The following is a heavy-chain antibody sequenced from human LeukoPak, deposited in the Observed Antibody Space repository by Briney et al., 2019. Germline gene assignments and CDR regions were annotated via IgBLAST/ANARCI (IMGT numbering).Heavy chain of an antibody. CDR2: IYYSGST. J-gene: IGHJ4*02. D-gene: IGHD3-22*01. CDR3: ASLYDSV. Sequence: SETLSLTCTVSGGSISSYYWSWIRQPPVKGLEWIGYIYYSGSTNYNPSLKSRVIVSVDTSKNQFSLKLSSVTAADTAVYYCASLYDSVWGQGTLVTVSS. CDR1: GGSISSYY. V-gene: IGHV4-59*08.